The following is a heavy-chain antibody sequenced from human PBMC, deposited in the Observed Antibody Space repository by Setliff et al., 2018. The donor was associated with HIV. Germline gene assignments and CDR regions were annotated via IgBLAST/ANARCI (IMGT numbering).Heavy chain of an antibody. CDR2: IGGDGREK. V-gene: IGHV3-7*01. CDR3: ATDRGFCTLDY. D-gene: IGHD2-8*01. Sequence: PGGSLRLSCAASGFMFGVDWMSWVRQPPGKGLEWVAHIGGDGREKFYLDSVEGRFTISRDNARNSLYLQMNDLRAEDTAVYYCATDRGFCTLDYWGQGTLVTVSS. CDR1: GFMFGVDW. J-gene: IGHJ4*02.